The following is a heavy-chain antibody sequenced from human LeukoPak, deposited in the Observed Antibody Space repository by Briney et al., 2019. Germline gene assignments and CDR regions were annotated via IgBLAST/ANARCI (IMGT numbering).Heavy chain of an antibody. CDR3: AKAAVSWFGEFYFDY. D-gene: IGHD3-10*01. CDR1: GFTFSSYA. Sequence: GGSLRLXCAASGFTFSSYAMSWVRQAPGKGLEWVSAISGSGGSTYYADSVKGRFTISRDNSKNTLYLQMNSLRAEDTAVYYCAKAAVSWFGEFYFDYWGQGTLVTVSS. CDR2: ISGSGGST. J-gene: IGHJ4*02. V-gene: IGHV3-23*01.